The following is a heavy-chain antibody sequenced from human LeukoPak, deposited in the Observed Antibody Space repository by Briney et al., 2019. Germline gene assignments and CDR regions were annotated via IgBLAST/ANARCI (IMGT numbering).Heavy chain of an antibody. J-gene: IGHJ3*02. V-gene: IGHV3-48*02. D-gene: IGHD3-22*01. CDR2: ISSSSSTI. CDR1: GFTFSSYS. Sequence: PGGSLSLSCAASGFTFSSYSMNWVRQAPGKGLEWVSYISSSSSTIYYADSVKGRFTISRDNAKNSLYLQMNSLRDEDTAVYYCASSYDSSGYFPRSAFDIWGQGTMVTVSS. CDR3: ASSYDSSGYFPRSAFDI.